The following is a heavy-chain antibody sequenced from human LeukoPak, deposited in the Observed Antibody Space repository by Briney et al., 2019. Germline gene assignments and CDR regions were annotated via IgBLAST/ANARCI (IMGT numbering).Heavy chain of an antibody. CDR2: IYTSGST. V-gene: IGHV4-61*02. CDR3: ARGYYDFWSGYED. Sequence: SQTLSLTCTVSGGSISSGSYYWSWIRQPAGKGLEWIGRIYTSGSTNYNPSLKSQVTISVDTSKNQFSLKLSSVTAADTAVYYCARGYYDFWSGYEDWGQGTLVTVSS. J-gene: IGHJ4*02. D-gene: IGHD3-3*01. CDR1: GGSISSGSYY.